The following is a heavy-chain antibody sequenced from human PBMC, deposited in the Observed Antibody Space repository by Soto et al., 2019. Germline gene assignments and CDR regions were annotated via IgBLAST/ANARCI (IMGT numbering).Heavy chain of an antibody. D-gene: IGHD3-3*01. J-gene: IGHJ4*02. Sequence: PGGSLRLSCAASGVTFSSYAMSWVRQAPGKGLEWVSAISGSGGGTYYANSVKGRFTISRDNSKNTLYLQMNSLRAEDTAVYYCAKTTYYDFWSGYDYWGQGTLVTVSS. CDR2: ISGSGGGT. CDR1: GVTFSSYA. CDR3: AKTTYYDFWSGYDY. V-gene: IGHV3-23*01.